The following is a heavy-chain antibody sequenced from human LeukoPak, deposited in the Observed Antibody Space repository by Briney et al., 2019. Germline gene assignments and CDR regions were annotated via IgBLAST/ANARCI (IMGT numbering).Heavy chain of an antibody. V-gene: IGHV3-72*01. Sequence: PGGSLRLSCAASGFTFSDHYMDWVRQAPGKGLEWVARTRNKANSYTTEYAASVKVRLSISRDDSTNSLYLQMNSLKTEDTAVYYCARDPVDSSGYDFDYWGQGTLVTVSS. D-gene: IGHD3-22*01. CDR3: ARDPVDSSGYDFDY. CDR1: GFTFSDHY. CDR2: TRNKANSYTT. J-gene: IGHJ4*02.